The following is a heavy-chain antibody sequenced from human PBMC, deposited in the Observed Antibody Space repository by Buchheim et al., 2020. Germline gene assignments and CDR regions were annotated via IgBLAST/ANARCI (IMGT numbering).Heavy chain of an antibody. CDR3: ARDTHATTTPGY. J-gene: IGHJ4*02. D-gene: IGHD4-17*01. CDR2: ISSSGSTI. V-gene: IGHV3-11*01. Sequence: QVQLQQWGAGLLKPSETLSLTCAVYGGSFSGYYWSWIRQAPGKGLEWVSYISSSGSTIYYADSVKGRFTISRDNAKNSLYLQMNSLRAEDTAVYYCARDTHATTTPGYWGQGTL. CDR1: GGSFSGYY.